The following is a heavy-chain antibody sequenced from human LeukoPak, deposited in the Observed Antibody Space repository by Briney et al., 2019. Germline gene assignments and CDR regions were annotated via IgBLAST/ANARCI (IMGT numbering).Heavy chain of an antibody. CDR1: GFTFSSYW. Sequence: EGSLRLSCAASGFTFSSYWMSWVRQAPGKGLEWVANIKQDGSEKYYVDSVKGRFTISRDNAKNSLYLQMNSLRAEDTAVYYCASRVGVRGAYYYYGMDVWGQGTTVTVSS. V-gene: IGHV3-7*02. CDR2: IKQDGSEK. CDR3: ASRVGVRGAYYYYGMDV. D-gene: IGHD3-10*01. J-gene: IGHJ6*02.